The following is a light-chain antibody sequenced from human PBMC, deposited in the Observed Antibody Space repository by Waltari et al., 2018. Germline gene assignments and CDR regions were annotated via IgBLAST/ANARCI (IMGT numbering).Light chain of an antibody. J-gene: IGKJ1*01. V-gene: IGKV1-27*01. CDR3: QNYDKVPWT. CDR1: RDISNS. Sequence: DIQMTQSPSSLSASVGDRLTITCRAIRDISNSLAWYQQVAGKVPKLLISASSTLQSGVPSRFSGSGSGSDFTLTINNLQPEDFATYYCQNYDKVPWTFGPGTRVDVK. CDR2: ASS.